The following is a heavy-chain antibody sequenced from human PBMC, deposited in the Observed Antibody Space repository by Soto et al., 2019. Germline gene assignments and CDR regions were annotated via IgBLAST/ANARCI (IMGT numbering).Heavy chain of an antibody. CDR3: ASRGEAARPTYYYYYMDV. Sequence: PGGSLRLSCAASGFTFSSYWMHWVRQAPGKGLVWVSRINSDGSSTSYADSVKGRFTISRDNAKNTLYLQMNSLRAEDTAVYYCASRGEAARPTYYYYYMDVWGKGTTVTVSS. V-gene: IGHV3-74*01. CDR1: GFTFSSYW. J-gene: IGHJ6*03. D-gene: IGHD6-6*01. CDR2: INSDGSST.